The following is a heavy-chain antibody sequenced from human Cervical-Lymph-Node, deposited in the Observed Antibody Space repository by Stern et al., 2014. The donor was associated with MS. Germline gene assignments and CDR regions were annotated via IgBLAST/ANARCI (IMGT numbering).Heavy chain of an antibody. CDR2: IFYSGRT. J-gene: IGHJ2*01. CDR1: GDSISSRSHY. V-gene: IGHV4-39*01. D-gene: IGHD1-7*01. Sequence: QVQLQESGPGLVKPSETLSLTCTVSGDSISSRSHYWGWIRQPPGKGLEWIGSIFYSGRTYYNSSLKSRVTIPVDTSKNHFSLKLSSVTAADTAVYYCARLGDKNFWYFDLWGRGTLVTVSS. CDR3: ARLGDKNFWYFDL.